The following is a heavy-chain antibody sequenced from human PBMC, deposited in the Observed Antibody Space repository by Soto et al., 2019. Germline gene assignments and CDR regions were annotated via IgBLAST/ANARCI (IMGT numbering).Heavy chain of an antibody. V-gene: IGHV1-8*01. CDR2: MNPNSGNT. CDR1: GYTFTSYD. J-gene: IGHJ4*02. D-gene: IGHD6-19*01. CDR3: ATSRISIAVAGETEYYFDY. Sequence: GASVKVSCKASGYTFTSYDINWVRQATGQGLEWMGWMNPNSGNTGYAQKFQGRVTMTRNTSISTAYMELSSLRSEDTAVYYCATSRISIAVAGETEYYFDYWGQGTPVTVSS.